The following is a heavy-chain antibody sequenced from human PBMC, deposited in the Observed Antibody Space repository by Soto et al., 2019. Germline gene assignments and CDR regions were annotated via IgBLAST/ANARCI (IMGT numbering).Heavy chain of an antibody. CDR3: AKGVVVVVAATDAFDI. CDR2: ISGSGGST. CDR1: GFTFSSYA. J-gene: IGHJ3*02. D-gene: IGHD2-15*01. Sequence: SLRLSCAASGFTFSSYAMSWVRQAPGKGLEWVSAISGSGGSTYYADSVKGRFTISRDNSKNTLYLQMNSLRAEDTAVYYCAKGVVVVVAATDAFDIWGQGTMVTVSS. V-gene: IGHV3-23*01.